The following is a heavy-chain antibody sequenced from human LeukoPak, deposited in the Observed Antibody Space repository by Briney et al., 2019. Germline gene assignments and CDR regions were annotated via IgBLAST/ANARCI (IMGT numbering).Heavy chain of an antibody. V-gene: IGHV5-51*01. CDR2: IYPADSET. CDR3: ARFEVNYEDNRSFYYFDY. J-gene: IGHJ4*02. D-gene: IGHD3-3*01. Sequence: GESLKISCQGSGYSFSNYWIGWVRQVPGKGLEWMGIIYPADSETKSSPSFQGQVTFSADKSINTAYLQWGSLKAPDTAMYYCARFEVNYEDNRSFYYFDYWGQGPWSPSPQ. CDR1: GYSFSNYW.